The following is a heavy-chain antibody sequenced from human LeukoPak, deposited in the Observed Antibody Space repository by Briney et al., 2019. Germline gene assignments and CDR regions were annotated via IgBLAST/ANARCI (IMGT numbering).Heavy chain of an antibody. CDR2: ICSSGSTI. Sequence: PGGSLRLSCAASGFTFSSYEMNWVRQAPGKGLEWVSYICSSGSTIYYADSVKGRFTISRDNAKNSLYLQMNSLRAEDTAVYYCARGSFPEYDYVWGSYRPFDYWGQGTLVTVSS. V-gene: IGHV3-48*03. J-gene: IGHJ4*02. D-gene: IGHD3-16*02. CDR1: GFTFSSYE. CDR3: ARGSFPEYDYVWGSYRPFDY.